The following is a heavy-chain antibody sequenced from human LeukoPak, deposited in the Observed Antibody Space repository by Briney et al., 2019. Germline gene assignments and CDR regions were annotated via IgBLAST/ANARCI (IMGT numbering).Heavy chain of an antibody. Sequence: GEPLQFSCKGAGSRFTSYWIGWARQMPGKGLEGMGIINPGDSDTRYSPSFQGQVTTSADKSISTAYLQWSSLKASDTAMYYCARSGLYCSSTSCYTRNWFDPWGQGTLVTVSS. CDR1: GSRFTSYW. J-gene: IGHJ5*02. CDR2: INPGDSDT. CDR3: ARSGLYCSSTSCYTRNWFDP. V-gene: IGHV5-51*01. D-gene: IGHD2-2*02.